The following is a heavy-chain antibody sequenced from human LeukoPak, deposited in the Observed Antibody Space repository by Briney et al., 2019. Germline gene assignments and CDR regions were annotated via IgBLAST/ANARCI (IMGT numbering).Heavy chain of an antibody. D-gene: IGHD1-26*01. CDR3: ARVIVTATHVRDAFDL. J-gene: IGHJ3*01. Sequence: PSETLSLTCAISGYSISAGYFWGCIRQSPVKGLEWIGSVHHTGSDYYNPSLKSRVTIAIDTSKNHFSLNLTSVTAADTAVFFCARVIVTATHVRDAFDLWGQGILVTVSS. V-gene: IGHV4-38-2*01. CDR2: VHHTGSD. CDR1: GYSISAGYF.